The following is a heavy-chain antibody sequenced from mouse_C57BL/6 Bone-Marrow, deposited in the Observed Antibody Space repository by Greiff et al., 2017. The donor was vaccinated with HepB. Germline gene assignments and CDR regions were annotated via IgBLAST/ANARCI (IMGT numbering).Heavy chain of an antibody. CDR1: GYAFSSSW. CDR2: IYPGDGDT. D-gene: IGHD1-1*01. Sequence: QVQLQQSGPELVKPGASVKISCKASGYAFSSSWMNWVKQRPGKGLEWIGRIYPGDGDTNYNGKFKGKATLTADKSSSTAYMQLSILTSEDSAVYYGVSYYDGSSYHFDYWGQGTTLTVSS. V-gene: IGHV1-82*01. CDR3: VSYYDGSSYHFDY. J-gene: IGHJ2*01.